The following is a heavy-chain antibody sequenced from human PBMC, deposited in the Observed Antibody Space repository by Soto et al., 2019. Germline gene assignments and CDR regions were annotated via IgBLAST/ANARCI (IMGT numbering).Heavy chain of an antibody. J-gene: IGHJ4*02. Sequence: ASVKVPCKEYGYIFTKYNIHWVRQAPGQGLEWMAIINPLPTSGSTNYAQKFQGRVTVTRDTSTSTVYMELSSLRSEDTAIYYCARDLAAAAYWGQGTLVTVSS. V-gene: IGHV1-46*01. D-gene: IGHD6-13*01. CDR1: GYIFTKYN. CDR3: ARDLAAAAY. CDR2: INPLPTSGST.